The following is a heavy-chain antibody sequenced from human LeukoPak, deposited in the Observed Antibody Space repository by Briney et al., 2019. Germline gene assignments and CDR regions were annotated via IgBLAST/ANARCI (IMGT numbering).Heavy chain of an antibody. CDR3: ASKIYPHSHYYYGMDV. CDR2: IIPIFGTA. J-gene: IGHJ6*02. CDR1: GGTFSSYA. D-gene: IGHD5-12*01. V-gene: IGHV1-69*01. Sequence: ASVKVSCKASGGTFSSYAISWVRQAPGQGLEWMGGIIPIFGTANYARKFQGRVTITADESTSTAYMELSSLRSEDTAVYYCASKIYPHSHYYYGMDVWGQGTTVTVSS.